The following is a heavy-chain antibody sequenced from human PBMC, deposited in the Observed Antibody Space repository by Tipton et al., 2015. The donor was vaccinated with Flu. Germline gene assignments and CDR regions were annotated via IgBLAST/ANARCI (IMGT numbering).Heavy chain of an antibody. D-gene: IGHD3-10*01. J-gene: IGHJ6*02. CDR1: GGSISSGGYY. V-gene: IGHV4-31*03. CDR2: IYYSGST. CDR3: ARDFRPQGSSYYYGVDV. Sequence: TLSLTCTVSGGSISSGGYYWSWIRQHPGMGLEWIGYIYYSGSTYYNPSLKSRVSISLDTSQNQFSLNLSSVTAADTAVYYCARDFRPQGSSYYYGVDVWGQGTTVTVSS.